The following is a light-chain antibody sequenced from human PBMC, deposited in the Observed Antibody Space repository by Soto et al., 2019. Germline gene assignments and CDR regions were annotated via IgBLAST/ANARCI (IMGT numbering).Light chain of an antibody. V-gene: IGLV1-51*01. CDR1: SSDIGGYNY. CDR2: DNN. Sequence: QSALTQPASVSGSPGQSITISCTGTSSDIGGYNYVSWYQQHPGKAPKLLIYDNNKRPSGIPDRFSGSKSGTSATLGITGLQTGDEADYYCGTWDSSLSVHVFGTGTKLTVL. CDR3: GTWDSSLSVHV. J-gene: IGLJ1*01.